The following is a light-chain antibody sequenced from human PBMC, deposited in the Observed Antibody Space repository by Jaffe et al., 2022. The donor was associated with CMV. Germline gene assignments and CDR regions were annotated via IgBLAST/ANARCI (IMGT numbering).Light chain of an antibody. CDR2: DAS. Sequence: DTVLTQSPGTLSLSPGDRATLSCRASQSVASKSLAWYQQKPGQAPRLLISDASTRASGVPDRFSGSGSGTDFSLTISGLEPEDFAVYYCHQYGNSPKTFGQGTKVEIK. CDR1: QSVASKS. V-gene: IGKV3-20*01. CDR3: HQYGNSPKT. J-gene: IGKJ1*01.